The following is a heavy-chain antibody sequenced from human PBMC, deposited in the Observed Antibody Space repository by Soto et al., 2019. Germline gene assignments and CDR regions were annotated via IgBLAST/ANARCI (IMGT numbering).Heavy chain of an antibody. CDR2: ISGSGGST. Sequence: GGSLRLSCAASGFTFSSYAMSWVRQAPGKGLEWVSAISGSGGSTYYADSVKGRFTISRDNSKNTLYLQMNSLRAEDTAVYYCAKVGPRARGYYDSSGLYYFDYWGQGALVTVS. CDR3: AKVGPRARGYYDSSGLYYFDY. J-gene: IGHJ4*02. CDR1: GFTFSSYA. V-gene: IGHV3-23*01. D-gene: IGHD3-22*01.